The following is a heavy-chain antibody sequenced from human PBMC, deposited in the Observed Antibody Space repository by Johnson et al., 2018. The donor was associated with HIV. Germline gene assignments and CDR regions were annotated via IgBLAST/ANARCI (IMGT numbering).Heavy chain of an antibody. CDR2: LNSDGSSTI. V-gene: IGHV3-74*01. Sequence: VQLVESGGDLVQPGGSLRLSCVGSGFTFSTNWMHWVRQAPGKGLVWVSRLNSDGSSTIYYADSVTGRFSISRDNAKNSLFLQMNSLRAEDMAVYYCAKDRGGTPPMGAFDIWGQGTMVTVSS. CDR3: AKDRGGTPPMGAFDI. J-gene: IGHJ3*02. D-gene: IGHD3-10*01. CDR1: GFTFSTNW.